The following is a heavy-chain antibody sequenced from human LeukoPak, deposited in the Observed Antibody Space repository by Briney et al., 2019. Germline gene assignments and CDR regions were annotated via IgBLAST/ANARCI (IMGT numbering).Heavy chain of an antibody. Sequence: SETLSLTCAVSGYSISSGYYWGWIRQPPGKGLEWIGSIYHSGSTYYNPSLKSRVTISVDTSKNQFSLKLSSVTAADTAVYYCAKAVLSGVDPWGQGTLVTVSS. D-gene: IGHD7-27*01. CDR2: IYHSGST. CDR3: AKAVLSGVDP. CDR1: GYSISSGYY. V-gene: IGHV4-38-2*01. J-gene: IGHJ5*02.